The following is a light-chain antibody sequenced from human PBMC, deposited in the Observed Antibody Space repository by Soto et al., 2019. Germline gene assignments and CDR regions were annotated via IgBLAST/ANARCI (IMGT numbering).Light chain of an antibody. CDR3: QQYNNWTIT. CDR2: GAS. V-gene: IGKV3-15*01. J-gene: IGKJ5*01. Sequence: EILMTQSPATLSVPPGERTTLSCRASQSVSSNLAWYQQKPGKAPRLLIYGASTRATGIPARFSGSGSGTEFTLTISSMKYEDFAVYYCQQYNNWTITFGQGTRLEIK. CDR1: QSVSSN.